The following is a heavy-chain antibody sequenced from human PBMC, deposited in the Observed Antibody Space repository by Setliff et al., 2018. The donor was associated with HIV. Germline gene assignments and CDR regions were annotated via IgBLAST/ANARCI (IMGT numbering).Heavy chain of an antibody. D-gene: IGHD2-21*01. Sequence: LSLTCAVYGGAFSGYYWTWIRQSPGRGLEWIGEVIHKGVANYSPSLMRRATISADTSKNQFSLRLSSVTAADTALYFCTRAQIAAPRPFDYWGQGTLVTVSS. CDR1: GGAFSGYY. CDR2: VIHKGVA. V-gene: IGHV4-34*12. CDR3: TRAQIAAPRPFDY. J-gene: IGHJ4*02.